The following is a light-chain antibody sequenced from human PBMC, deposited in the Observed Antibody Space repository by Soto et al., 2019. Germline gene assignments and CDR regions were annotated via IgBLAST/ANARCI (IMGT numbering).Light chain of an antibody. CDR1: QSVSGY. J-gene: IGKJ4*01. V-gene: IGKV3-11*01. CDR3: HQRSNWPST. CDR2: DAS. Sequence: EIVLTQSPATLSLSPGNRATLSCRASQSVSGYLAWYQQKPGQAPRLLIYDASNRATGIPARFSGSGSGTDFTLTSTRLEHEDFAVYYCHQRSNWPSTFGGGTKVEI.